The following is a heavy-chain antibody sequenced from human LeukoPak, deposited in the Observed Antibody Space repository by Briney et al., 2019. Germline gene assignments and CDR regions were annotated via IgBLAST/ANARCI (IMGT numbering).Heavy chain of an antibody. V-gene: IGHV3-30*09. CDR3: ARDSTMITFGGVID. CDR2: ISYDGSNK. D-gene: IGHD3-16*02. J-gene: IGHJ4*02. CDR1: GFTFSSYA. Sequence: PGGSLRLSCAASGFTFSSYAMHWVRQAPGKGLEWVAVISYDGSNKYYADSVKGRFAISRDNSKNTLYLQMSSLRAEDTAVYYCARDSTMITFGGVIDWGQGTLVTVSS.